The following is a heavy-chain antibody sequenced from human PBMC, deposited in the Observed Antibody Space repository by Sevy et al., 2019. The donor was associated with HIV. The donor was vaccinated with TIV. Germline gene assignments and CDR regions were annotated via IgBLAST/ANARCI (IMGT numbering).Heavy chain of an antibody. Sequence: GSVKVSCKVSGYTLTELSMHWVRQAPGKGLEWMGGFDPEDGETIYAQKFQGRVTMTEDTSTDTAYMELSSLRSEDTAVYYCATGGDTAMVTAKKQRQGNWFDPWGQGTLVTVSS. CDR2: FDPEDGET. CDR1: GYTLTELS. V-gene: IGHV1-24*01. CDR3: ATGGDTAMVTAKKQRQGNWFDP. J-gene: IGHJ5*02. D-gene: IGHD5-18*01.